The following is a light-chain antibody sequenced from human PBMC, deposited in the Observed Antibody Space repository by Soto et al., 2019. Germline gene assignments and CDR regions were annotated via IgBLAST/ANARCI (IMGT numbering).Light chain of an antibody. CDR2: EVS. J-gene: IGLJ1*01. CDR3: CSYVGSSTWV. V-gene: IGLV2-23*02. CDR1: SSDVGSYNL. Sequence: QPVLTQPASVSGSPGQSITISCTGTSSDVGSYNLVSWYQQHPGKAPKLMIYEVSKRPSGVSNRFSGSKSGNTASLTISGLQAEDEADYYCCSYVGSSTWVFGTGTKLTVL.